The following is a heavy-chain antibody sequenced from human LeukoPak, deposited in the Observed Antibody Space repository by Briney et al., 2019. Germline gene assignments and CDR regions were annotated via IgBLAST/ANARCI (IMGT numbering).Heavy chain of an antibody. Sequence: PSETLSLTCTVSGGSISSSSYYWGWIRQPPGKGLEWIGSIYYSGSTYYNPSLKSRVTISVDTSKNQFSLKLSSVTAADTAVYYCARQNGNDFSSGRYFDYWGQGTQVTVSS. D-gene: IGHD3-3*01. CDR2: IYYSGST. CDR3: ARQNGNDFSSGRYFDY. J-gene: IGHJ4*02. V-gene: IGHV4-39*01. CDR1: GGSISSSSYY.